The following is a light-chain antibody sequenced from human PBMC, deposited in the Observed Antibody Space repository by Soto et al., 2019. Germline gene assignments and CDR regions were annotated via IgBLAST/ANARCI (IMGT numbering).Light chain of an antibody. CDR2: KAS. CDR1: QGISSW. V-gene: IGKV1-5*03. CDR3: QQYNSYSQT. J-gene: IGKJ1*01. Sequence: IQMTQSPSSLSASFGEGVNITCRASQGISSWLAWYQQKPGKAPKLLIYKASSLESGVPSRFSGSGSGTEFTLTISSLQPDDFATYYCQQYNSYSQTFGQGTKVDI.